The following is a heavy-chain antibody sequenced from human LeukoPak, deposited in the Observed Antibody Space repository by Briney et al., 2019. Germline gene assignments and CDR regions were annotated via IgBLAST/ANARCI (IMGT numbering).Heavy chain of an antibody. Sequence: GGSLRLSCAASGFTFSSYSMNWVRQAPGRGLEWVSSISSSSSYIYYADSVKGRFTISRDNAKNSLYLQMNSLRAEDTAVYYCARQSSSWYGDSFDYWGQGTLVTVSS. CDR1: GFTFSSYS. CDR2: ISSSSSYI. J-gene: IGHJ4*02. V-gene: IGHV3-21*01. D-gene: IGHD6-13*01. CDR3: ARQSSSWYGDSFDY.